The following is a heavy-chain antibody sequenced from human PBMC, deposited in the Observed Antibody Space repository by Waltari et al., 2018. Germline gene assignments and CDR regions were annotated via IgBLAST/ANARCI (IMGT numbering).Heavy chain of an antibody. CDR3: ARDRGRGLYLDS. D-gene: IGHD1-26*01. CDR2: IHGTGKT. J-gene: IGHJ4*02. CDR1: GDSVSNNYW. Sequence: QLQLQQSGPGLVKPSESLFLSLAVPGDSVSNNYWWSWVRQPPGKGLEWIGQIHGTGKTNYNPSLESRVTVSMDTSNNQFSLRVTSPTAADTAVYFCARDRGRGLYLDSWGQGTLVTVS. V-gene: IGHV4-4*02.